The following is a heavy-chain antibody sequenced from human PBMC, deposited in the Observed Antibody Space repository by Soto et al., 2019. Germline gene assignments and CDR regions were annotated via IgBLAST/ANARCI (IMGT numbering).Heavy chain of an antibody. CDR3: ARVLNDNIWGSPRSVDY. CDR2: ISYDGSNK. J-gene: IGHJ4*02. D-gene: IGHD3-16*01. Sequence: QVQLVESGGGVVQPGRSLRLSCAASRFIFSSYTMHWVRQAPGKGLEWVAFISYDGSNKYYADSIKGRFTISRDNSKNTLYLRMNSLRAEDTAVYYCARVLNDNIWGSPRSVDYWGQGTLVTVSS. V-gene: IGHV3-30-3*01. CDR1: RFIFSSYT.